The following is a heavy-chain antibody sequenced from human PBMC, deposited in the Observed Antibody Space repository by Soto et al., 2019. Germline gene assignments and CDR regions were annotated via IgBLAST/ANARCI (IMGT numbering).Heavy chain of an antibody. CDR3: AKLARGVDY. J-gene: IGHJ4*02. V-gene: IGHV3-30*18. D-gene: IGHD3-10*01. CDR2: ISYDGSNK. Sequence: QVQLVESGGGVVQPGRSLRLSCAASGFTFSSYGMHWVRQAPGKGLEWVAVISYDGSNKYYADSVKGRFTISRDNSKTTLYLQMNSLRAEDTAVYYCAKLARGVDYWGQGTLVTVSS. CDR1: GFTFSSYG.